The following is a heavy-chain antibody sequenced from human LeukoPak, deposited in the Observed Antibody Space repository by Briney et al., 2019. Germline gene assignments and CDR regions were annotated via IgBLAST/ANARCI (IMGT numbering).Heavy chain of an antibody. D-gene: IGHD5-12*01. Sequence: GGSLRLSCVASKFTFSTYWMSWVRQAPGKGLEWVADIKQDGSEKYYVDSVKGRFTISRQNAKNSLFLQMNSLRAEDTAVYYCAKDRYSGYLYYFDYWGQGTLVTVSS. J-gene: IGHJ4*02. CDR2: IKQDGSEK. CDR3: AKDRYSGYLYYFDY. CDR1: KFTFSTYW. V-gene: IGHV3-7*01.